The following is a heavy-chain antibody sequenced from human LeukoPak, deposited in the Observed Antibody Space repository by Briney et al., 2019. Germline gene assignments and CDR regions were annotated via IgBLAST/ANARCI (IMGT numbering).Heavy chain of an antibody. V-gene: IGHV1-69*05. CDR3: ARVEYCGGDCYSHAFDI. CDR2: IIPIFGTA. Sequence: ASVKVSCKASGGTFSSYAISWVRQAPGQGLEWMGGIIPIFGTANYAQKFQGRVTITTDESTSTAYMELSSLRSEDTAVYYCARVEYCGGDCYSHAFDIWGQGIMVTVSS. D-gene: IGHD2-21*01. J-gene: IGHJ3*02. CDR1: GGTFSSYA.